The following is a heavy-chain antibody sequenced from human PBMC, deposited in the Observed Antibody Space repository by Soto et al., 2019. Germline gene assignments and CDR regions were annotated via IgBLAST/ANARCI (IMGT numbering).Heavy chain of an antibody. D-gene: IGHD2-15*01. CDR2: ISYDGSNK. Sequence: QVQLVESGGGVVQPGRSLRLSCAASGFTFSSYGMHWVRQAPGKGLAWVAGISYDGSNKYYADTVKGRFTISRDNSKNTVDLQMKSLRAEDTAVYYCAKDSIGIVVVVAATHGMDVWGQGTTVTVSS. CDR3: AKDSIGIVVVVAATHGMDV. CDR1: GFTFSSYG. V-gene: IGHV3-30*18. J-gene: IGHJ6*02.